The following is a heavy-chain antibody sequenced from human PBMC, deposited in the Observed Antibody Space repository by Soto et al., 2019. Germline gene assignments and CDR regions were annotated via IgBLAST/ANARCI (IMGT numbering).Heavy chain of an antibody. CDR3: ARTKETYMVNEH. CDR1: GGSISSGDYY. Sequence: SETLSLTCTVSGGSISSGDYYWSWIRQPPGKGLEWIGYIYYSGSTYYNPSLESRVTISVDTSKNQFSLKLSSVTAVDTAVYYCARTKETYMVNEHWGQGTLVTVSS. J-gene: IGHJ1*01. D-gene: IGHD5-18*01. CDR2: IYYSGST. V-gene: IGHV4-30-4*01.